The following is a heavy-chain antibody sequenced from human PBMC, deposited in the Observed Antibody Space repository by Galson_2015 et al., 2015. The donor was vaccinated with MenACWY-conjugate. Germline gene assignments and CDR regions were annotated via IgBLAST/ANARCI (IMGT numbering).Heavy chain of an antibody. D-gene: IGHD2-2*01. CDR2: ISSSGSAI. J-gene: IGHJ4*02. CDR1: GFSFRRFG. CDR3: TRTSSPGY. V-gene: IGHV3-48*01. Sequence: PLRLACAASGFSFRRFGMNWVRQAPGKGLEWGSYISSSGSAISYADSVKGRFTISRDKARNSLYLQMNSLRVEDTAVYYCTRTSSPGYWGQGTLVTVSS.